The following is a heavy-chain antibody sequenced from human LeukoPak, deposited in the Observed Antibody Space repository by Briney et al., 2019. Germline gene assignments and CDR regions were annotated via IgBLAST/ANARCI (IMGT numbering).Heavy chain of an antibody. D-gene: IGHD3-16*01. CDR3: ARDVGRSYDLDY. CDR1: GYTFTSYG. V-gene: IGHV1-18*01. CDR2: ISAYNGNT. J-gene: IGHJ4*02. Sequence: ASVKVSCKASGYTFTSYGISWVRQAPGQGLEWMGWISAYNGNTDYAQSLQGRVTMTIDTSTSTVYMELRSLRSDDTAVYYCARDVGRSYDLDYWGQGTLVKVSS.